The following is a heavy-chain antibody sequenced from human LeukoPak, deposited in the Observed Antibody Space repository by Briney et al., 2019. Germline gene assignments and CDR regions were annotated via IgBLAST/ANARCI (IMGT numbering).Heavy chain of an antibody. D-gene: IGHD3-10*01. CDR3: ARSVVWFGSPYNWFDP. CDR1: GYTFTGYY. CDR2: INPNSGGT. Sequence: ASVKVSCKASGYTFTGYYMHWVRQAPGQGLEWMGRINPNSGGTNYAQKFRGRVTMTRDTSISTAYMELSRLRSDDTAVYYCARSVVWFGSPYNWFDPWGQGTLVTVSS. J-gene: IGHJ5*02. V-gene: IGHV1-2*06.